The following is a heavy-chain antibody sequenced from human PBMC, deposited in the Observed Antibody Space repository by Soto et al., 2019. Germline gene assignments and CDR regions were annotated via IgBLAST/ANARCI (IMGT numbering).Heavy chain of an antibody. CDR3: AKDWIVTGTYYYYGMDV. CDR1: GFTFEDYG. CDR2: IRWNSGTI. J-gene: IGHJ6*02. D-gene: IGHD3-9*01. Sequence: EVQLVESGGGLAQPGRSLRLSCAASGFTFEDYGMHWVRQAPGKGLEWVSGIRWNSGTIGYAGPVKGRFTISRDNAKKSVYLQMNSLRAEDTGLYYCAKDWIVTGTYYYYGMDVWGQGTTVTVSS. V-gene: IGHV3-9*01.